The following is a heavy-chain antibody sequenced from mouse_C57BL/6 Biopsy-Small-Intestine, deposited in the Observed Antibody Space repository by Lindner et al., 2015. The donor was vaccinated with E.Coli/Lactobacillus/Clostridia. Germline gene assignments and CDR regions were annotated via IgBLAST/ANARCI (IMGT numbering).Heavy chain of an antibody. V-gene: IGHV1-22*01. Sequence: VQLQESGPELVKPGASVKMSCKASGYTFTDYNMHWVKQSHGKSLEWIGYINPNNGGTSYNQKFKGKATLTVNKSSSTAYMELRSLTSEDSAVYYCARGGFYDPYAMDYWGQGTSVTVSS. CDR1: GYTFTDYN. D-gene: IGHD2-3*01. J-gene: IGHJ4*01. CDR2: INPNNGGT. CDR3: ARGGFYDPYAMDY.